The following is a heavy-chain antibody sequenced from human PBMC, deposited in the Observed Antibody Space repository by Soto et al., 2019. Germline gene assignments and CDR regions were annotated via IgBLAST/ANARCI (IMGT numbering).Heavy chain of an antibody. CDR3: GRGGCYESFDY. CDR2: ISHLENT. Sequence: SETLSLTCTVSGASISYGGFSWSWIRQSPGKGLEWIGYISHLENTYLHPSFNSRLTMSIDRTRNQFSLKLSSVTAADMAVYYCGRGGCYESFDYWGQVVLVTVSS. V-gene: IGHV4-30-2*06. J-gene: IGHJ4*02. CDR1: GASISYGGFS. D-gene: IGHD2-21*01.